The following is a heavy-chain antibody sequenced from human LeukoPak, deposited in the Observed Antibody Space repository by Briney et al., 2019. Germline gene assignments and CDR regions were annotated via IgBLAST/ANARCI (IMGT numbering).Heavy chain of an antibody. V-gene: IGHV3-7*03. CDR2: INSDGSEG. D-gene: IGHD6-6*01. CDR1: GFTFSDYW. J-gene: IGHJ3*01. CDR3: ARSSYSSSSSV. Sequence: PGGSLRLSCAASGFTFSDYWMSWVRQAPGKGLEWVASINSDGSEGYYADVVKGRFTISRDNAKNSLYLQINSLRAEDTAVYYCARSSYSSSSSVWGQGTMVTVSS.